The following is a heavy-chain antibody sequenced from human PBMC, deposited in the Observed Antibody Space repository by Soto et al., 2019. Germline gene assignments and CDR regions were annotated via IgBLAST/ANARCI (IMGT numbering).Heavy chain of an antibody. CDR3: ARGIPGYCGGATCYSGWFDP. V-gene: IGHV3-9*01. J-gene: IGHJ5*02. CDR1: GFTVDDYA. CDR2: ISANGDNV. D-gene: IGHD2-15*01. Sequence: PGGSLRLSCVASGFTVDDYAMHWVRQAPGKGLEWVSGISANGDNVDYADSVKGRFTVSRDNAKNSLFLQMNSLRFEDTAVYYCARGIPGYCGGATCYSGWFDPWGQGTLVTVSS.